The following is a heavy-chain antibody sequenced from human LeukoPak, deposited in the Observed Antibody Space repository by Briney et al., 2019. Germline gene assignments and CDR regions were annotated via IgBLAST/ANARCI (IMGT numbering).Heavy chain of an antibody. CDR1: GYTFTSYD. CDR2: MNPNSGNT. V-gene: IGHV1-8*02. Sequence: GASVKVSCNASGYTFTSYDINWVRQATGQGLEWMGWMNPNSGNTGYAQKLQGRVTMTTDTSTSTAYMELRSLRSDDTAVYYCARENGFTMVRGVPLLGYMDVWGKGTTVTISS. CDR3: ARENGFTMVRGVPLLGYMDV. J-gene: IGHJ6*03. D-gene: IGHD3-10*01.